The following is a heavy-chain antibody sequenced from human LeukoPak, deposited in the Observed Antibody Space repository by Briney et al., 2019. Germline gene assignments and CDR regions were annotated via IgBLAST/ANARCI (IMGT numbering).Heavy chain of an antibody. V-gene: IGHV3-30-3*01. CDR3: ARDNNGDY. D-gene: IGHD1/OR15-1a*01. CDR2: ISYDGNKK. CDR1: GFTFSTYA. Sequence: PGRSLRLSCAASGFTFSTYAMHWVRQAPGKGLKWVAVISYDGNKKDYADSVKGRFTISRDDSKNTLYLQMNSLATEDTAMYYCARDNNGDYWGQGTLVTVSS. J-gene: IGHJ4*02.